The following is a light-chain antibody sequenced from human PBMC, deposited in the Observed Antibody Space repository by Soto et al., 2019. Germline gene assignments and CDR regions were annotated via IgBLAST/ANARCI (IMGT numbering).Light chain of an antibody. CDR1: QSVSSSY. CDR3: QQYGSSPLT. J-gene: IGKJ4*01. V-gene: IGKV3-20*01. CDR2: GAS. Sequence: EIVLTQSPGTLSLSPGERATLSCRASQSVSSSYLAWYQQKPGQARRLLIYGASSRATGIPDRFSGSGSGTDFTLTISRLEPEDFAVYYCQQYGSSPLTFGGGTKVESK.